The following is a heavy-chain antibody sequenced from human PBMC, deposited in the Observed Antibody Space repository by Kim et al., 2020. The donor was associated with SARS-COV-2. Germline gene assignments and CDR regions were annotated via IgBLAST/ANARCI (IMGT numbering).Heavy chain of an antibody. Sequence: ASVKVSCKASGYTFTSYGISWVRQAPGQGLEWMGWISAYNGNTNYAQKLQGRVTMTTDTSTSTAYMELRSLRSDDTAVYYCAREPLHGWSLRYYYYYGMDVWGQGTTVTVSS. CDR3: AREPLHGWSLRYYYYYGMDV. J-gene: IGHJ6*02. CDR2: ISAYNGNT. CDR1: GYTFTSYG. D-gene: IGHD6-19*01. V-gene: IGHV1-18*01.